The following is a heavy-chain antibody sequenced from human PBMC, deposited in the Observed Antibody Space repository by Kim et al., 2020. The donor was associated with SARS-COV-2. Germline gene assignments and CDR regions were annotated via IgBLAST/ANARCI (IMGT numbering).Heavy chain of an antibody. D-gene: IGHD6-13*01. J-gene: IGHJ5*02. Sequence: YEQRCQGRVTITADKSTSTAYMELSSLRSEDTAVYYCARGDGIAAARFDPWGQGTLVTVSS. CDR3: ARGDGIAAARFDP. V-gene: IGHV1-69*04.